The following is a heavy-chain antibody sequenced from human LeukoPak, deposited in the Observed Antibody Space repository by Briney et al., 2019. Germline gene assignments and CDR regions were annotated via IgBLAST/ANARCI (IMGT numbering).Heavy chain of an antibody. CDR1: GGSFSGFY. J-gene: IGHJ1*01. V-gene: IGHV4-34*01. D-gene: IGHD6-19*01. Sequence: SETLSLTCAVSGGSFSGFYWSWIRQPPGKGLEWIGEINHSGSTNYSPSLKSRVTISVDTSENQFSLKLSSVTAADTAVYYCARGMGAWYAEYFQHWGQGTLVTVSS. CDR3: ARGMGAWYAEYFQH. CDR2: INHSGST.